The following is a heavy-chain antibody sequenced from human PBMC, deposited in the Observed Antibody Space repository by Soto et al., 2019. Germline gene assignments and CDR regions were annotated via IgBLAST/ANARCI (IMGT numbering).Heavy chain of an antibody. CDR3: AREGCSGGSCYMYNWFDP. CDR2: IIPIFGTA. D-gene: IGHD2-15*01. CDR1: GGTFSSYA. J-gene: IGHJ5*02. V-gene: IGHV1-69*13. Sequence: SVKVSCKASGGTFSSYAISWVRQAPVQGLEWMGGIIPIFGTANYAQKFQGRVTITADESTSTAYMELSSLRSEDTAVYYCAREGCSGGSCYMYNWFDPWGQGTLVTVSS.